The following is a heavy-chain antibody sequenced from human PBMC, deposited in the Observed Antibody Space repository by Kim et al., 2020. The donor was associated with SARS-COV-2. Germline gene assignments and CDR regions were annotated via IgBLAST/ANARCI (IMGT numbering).Heavy chain of an antibody. CDR3: TRDCSGGSCYPDY. D-gene: IGHD2-15*01. V-gene: IGHV3-49*02. Sequence: YAASVKGRCTISRDDSESIAYLQMNSLKTEDTAVYYCTRDCSGGSCYPDYRGQGTLVTVSS. J-gene: IGHJ4*02.